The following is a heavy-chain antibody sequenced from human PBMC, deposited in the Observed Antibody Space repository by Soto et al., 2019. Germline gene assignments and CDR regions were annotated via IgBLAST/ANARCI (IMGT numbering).Heavy chain of an antibody. CDR2: IYYSGST. D-gene: IGHD6-13*01. CDR3: ACCIAAAGTLFSSGWYRDYYYGMDV. CDR1: GGSISSSSYY. Sequence: KPSETLSLTCTVSGGSISSSSYYWGWIRQPPGKGLEWIGSIYYSGSTYYNPSLKSRVTISVDTSKNQFSLKLSSVTAADTAVYYCACCIAAAGTLFSSGWYRDYYYGMDVWGQGTTVTVSS. V-gene: IGHV4-39*01. J-gene: IGHJ6*02.